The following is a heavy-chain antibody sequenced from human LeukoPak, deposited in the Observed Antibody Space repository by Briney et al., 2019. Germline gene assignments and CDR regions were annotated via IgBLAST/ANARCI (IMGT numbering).Heavy chain of an antibody. J-gene: IGHJ6*02. CDR1: GYTFTGYY. V-gene: IGHV1-2*02. Sequence: GASVKVSCKASGYTFTGYYMHWVRQAPGQGLERMGWINPNSGGTNYAQKFQGRVTMTRDTSISTAYMELSRLRSDDTAVYYCAGQWLAYYYGMDVWGQGTTVTVSS. CDR3: AGQWLAYYYGMDV. D-gene: IGHD6-19*01. CDR2: INPNSGGT.